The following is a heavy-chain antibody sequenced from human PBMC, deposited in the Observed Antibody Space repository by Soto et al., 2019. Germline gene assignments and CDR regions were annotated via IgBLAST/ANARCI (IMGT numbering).Heavy chain of an antibody. D-gene: IGHD4-17*01. CDR2: IYHSGST. Sequence: ASETLSLTCAVSGGSISSSNWWSWVRQPPGKGLEWIGEIYHSGSTYYNPSLKSRVTISVDKSKNQFSLKLSSVTAADTAVYYCARVWTTVTNWFDPWGQGTLVTVSS. J-gene: IGHJ5*02. CDR3: ARVWTTVTNWFDP. V-gene: IGHV4-4*02. CDR1: GGSISSSNW.